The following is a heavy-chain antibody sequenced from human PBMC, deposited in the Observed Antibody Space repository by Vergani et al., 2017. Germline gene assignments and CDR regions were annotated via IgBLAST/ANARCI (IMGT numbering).Heavy chain of an antibody. CDR2: YYTSGST. J-gene: IGHJ5*02. CDR1: GCPISSGCYY. Sequence: QVQLQESGPGLVKPSQTLSLPCPVSGCPISSGCYYWGWIRQPAGKGLEWIGRYYTSGSTNYNPSLKGRVTISVDTSKNPFSLKLSAVTAADTAVYYCARDLRGSSSWYWFDPWGQGTLVTVSS. D-gene: IGHD6-13*01. V-gene: IGHV4-61*02. CDR3: ARDLRGSSSWYWFDP.